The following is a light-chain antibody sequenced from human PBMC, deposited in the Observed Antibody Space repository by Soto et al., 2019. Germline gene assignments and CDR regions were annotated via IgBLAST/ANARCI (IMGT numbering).Light chain of an antibody. CDR3: SSYTSSTLV. V-gene: IGLV2-14*01. CDR1: SSDVGGYNY. J-gene: IGLJ2*01. Sequence: QSALTQPASVSGSPGQSITISCTGTSSDVGGYNYVSWYQQHPGKAPKRMIYDVSNRPSGVSNRFSVSKSGNTASLTISGLQAEDEADYYCSSYTSSTLVVGGGTKVTVL. CDR2: DVS.